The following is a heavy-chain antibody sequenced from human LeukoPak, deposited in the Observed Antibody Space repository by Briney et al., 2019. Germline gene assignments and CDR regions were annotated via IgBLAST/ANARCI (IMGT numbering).Heavy chain of an antibody. V-gene: IGHV1-24*01. CDR3: ATATGDGGGFDY. D-gene: IGHD7-27*01. Sequence: ASVKVSCKVSGYTLTELSMHWVRQAPGKGLEWMGGFDPEDGETIYAQKFQGRVTMTEDTSTDTAYMELSSLRSEDTAVYYCATATGDGGGFDYWGQGTLVTVSS. CDR2: FDPEDGET. CDR1: GYTLTELS. J-gene: IGHJ4*02.